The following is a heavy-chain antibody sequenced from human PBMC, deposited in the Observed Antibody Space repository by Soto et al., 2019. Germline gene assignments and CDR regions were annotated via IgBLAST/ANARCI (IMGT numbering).Heavy chain of an antibody. CDR1: GYTFSNYG. D-gene: IGHD3-10*01. Sequence: QVQLVQSGAEVRKPGASVKVSCKASGYTFSNYGLSWVRQAPGQGLEWMGWISDYNGNTHYAQKFQGRLIMTTDTSTRKAYGEVRSLTSDDTAVYFCAREGYYSGSGTYSPPRYYGMDVWGQGTTVTVSS. J-gene: IGHJ6*02. CDR2: ISDYNGNT. V-gene: IGHV1-18*01. CDR3: AREGYYSGSGTYSPPRYYGMDV.